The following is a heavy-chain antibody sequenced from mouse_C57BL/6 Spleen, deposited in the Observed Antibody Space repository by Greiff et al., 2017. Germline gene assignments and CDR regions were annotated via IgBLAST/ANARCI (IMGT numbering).Heavy chain of an antibody. V-gene: IGHV2-6-1*01. CDR3: SRQEWSREYDYAMDY. Sequence: VKLMESGPGLVAPSQSLSITCTVSGFSLTSYGVHWVRQPPGKGLEWLVVIWSDGSTTYNSALKSRLSISKDNSKSQVFLQMNSLQTDDTAMYSWSRQEWSREYDYAMDYWGQGTSGTVSS. CDR2: IWSDGST. J-gene: IGHJ4*01. CDR1: GFSLTSYG. D-gene: IGHD1-3*01.